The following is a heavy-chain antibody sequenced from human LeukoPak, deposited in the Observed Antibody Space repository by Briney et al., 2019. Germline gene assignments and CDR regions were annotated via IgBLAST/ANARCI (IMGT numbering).Heavy chain of an antibody. D-gene: IGHD3-10*01. CDR1: GYTFTSYY. CDR2: INPSGGST. J-gene: IGHJ5*02. CDR3: ARGLRVELLKNWFDP. V-gene: IGHV1-46*01. Sequence: ASVKVSCKASGYTFTSYYRHWVRQAPGQGLEWMGIINPSGGSTSYAQKFQGRVTMTRDTSTSTVYMELSSLRSEDTAVYYCARGLRVELLKNWFDPWGQGTLVTVSS.